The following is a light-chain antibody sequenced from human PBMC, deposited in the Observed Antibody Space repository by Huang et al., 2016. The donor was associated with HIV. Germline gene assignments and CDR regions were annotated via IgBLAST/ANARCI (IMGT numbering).Light chain of an antibody. CDR1: LSIGRP. CDR3: QNYNDWLYT. CDR2: VAS. Sequence: IVMTQSPATLSVSPGERATLSCRASLSIGRPLAWYQLKPGQAPRLLIYVASTRATGIPARFIGSGSGTEFTLTISSLQSEDSAVYYCQNYNDWLYTFGQGTKLEIK. J-gene: IGKJ2*01. V-gene: IGKV3-15*01.